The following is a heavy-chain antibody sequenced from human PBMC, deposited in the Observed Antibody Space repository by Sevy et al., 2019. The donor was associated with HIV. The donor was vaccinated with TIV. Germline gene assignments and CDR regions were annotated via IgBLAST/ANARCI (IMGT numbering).Heavy chain of an antibody. Sequence: SGPTLVEPTQTLTLTCTFSGFSLTSSGVAVAWIRQPPGKALEWLGSIYWDDDKRYRPSLESRLTITQDTSKNQVVLTMINMDPVDTATYYSAHRPSLLTYDSSGYLFDYWGQGTLVTVSS. J-gene: IGHJ4*02. D-gene: IGHD3-22*01. CDR2: IYWDDDK. CDR1: GFSLTSSGVA. V-gene: IGHV2-5*02. CDR3: AHRPSLLTYDSSGYLFDY.